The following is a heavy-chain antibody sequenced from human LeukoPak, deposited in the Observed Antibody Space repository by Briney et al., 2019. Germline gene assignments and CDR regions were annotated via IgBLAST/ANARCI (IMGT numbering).Heavy chain of an antibody. V-gene: IGHV1-8*03. CDR3: ARADGSSSIDYYHLDV. CDR1: GYTFTIYN. Sequence: ASVKVSCKTSGYTFTIYNINWVRQATGQGLEWMGWMNPNSGNTGYAQKFQGRVTITRNTSISTAYMELSSLRSEDTAIYYCARADGSSSIDYYHLDVWGKGTTVTVSS. D-gene: IGHD6-6*01. CDR2: MNPNSGNT. J-gene: IGHJ6*03.